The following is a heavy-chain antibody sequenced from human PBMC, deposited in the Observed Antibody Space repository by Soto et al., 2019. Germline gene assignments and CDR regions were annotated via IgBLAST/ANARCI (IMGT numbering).Heavy chain of an antibody. J-gene: IGHJ4*02. Sequence: EVQLLESGGGLVQPGESLRLSCAASGFTFSIYAMMWVRQSPGQGQEWVAGMTGSGGDIRYADSVKGRFTISKDNSKNTLYLQMNSLRAEDTAMYYCAKDAVYGDGLWLAANWGQGTLVTVSS. CDR1: GFTFSIYA. CDR3: AKDAVYGDGLWLAAN. D-gene: IGHD2-21*02. CDR2: MTGSGGDI. V-gene: IGHV3-23*01.